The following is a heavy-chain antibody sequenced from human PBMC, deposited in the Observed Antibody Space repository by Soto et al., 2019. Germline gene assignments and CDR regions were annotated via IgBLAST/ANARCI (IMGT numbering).Heavy chain of an antibody. D-gene: IGHD3-10*01. CDR2: INTNSGGT. CDR1: GYTFTGYY. Sequence: ASVKVSCKAPGYTFTGYYMHWVRQAPGQGPEWMGWINTNSGGTNYAQKFQGRVTMTRDTSINTAYMELSRLRSDDTAVYYCARYCSRSYFDYRGQGTLVTVSS. CDR3: ARYCSRSYFDY. J-gene: IGHJ4*02. V-gene: IGHV1-2*02.